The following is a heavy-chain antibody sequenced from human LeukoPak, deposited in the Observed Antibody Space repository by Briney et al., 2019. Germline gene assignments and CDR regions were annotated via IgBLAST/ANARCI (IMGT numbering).Heavy chain of an antibody. CDR1: GDSVSSNSAT. D-gene: IGHD2-15*01. Sequence: SHTLSLTWAISGDSVSSNSATWNWIRQSPSRGLEWLGRTYYRSKWYNDYAVSVKSRVTINPDTSKNQFSLRLNSVTPEDTAVYYCARDKGGRGSAFDIWGQGTMVTVSS. J-gene: IGHJ3*02. CDR2: TYYRSKWYN. CDR3: ARDKGGRGSAFDI. V-gene: IGHV6-1*01.